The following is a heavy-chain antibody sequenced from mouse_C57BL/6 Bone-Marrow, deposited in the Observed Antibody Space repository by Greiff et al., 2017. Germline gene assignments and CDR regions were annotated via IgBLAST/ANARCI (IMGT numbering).Heavy chain of an antibody. V-gene: IGHV5-17*01. CDR3: ARLLLYFDC. J-gene: IGHJ2*01. CDR2: ISSGSGTI. Sequence: EVQRVESGGGLVKPGASLKLSCAASGFTFSDYGMHWVRQAPEKGLEWVAYISSGSGTIYYADKVKGRVTITRDNAKNTLFLQMTSLRSEDTAMYYCARLLLYFDCWGQGTTLTVAS. CDR1: GFTFSDYG.